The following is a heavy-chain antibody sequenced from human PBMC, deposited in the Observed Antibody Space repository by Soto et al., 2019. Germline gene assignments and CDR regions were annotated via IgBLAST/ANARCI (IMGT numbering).Heavy chain of an antibody. CDR3: ARDLDGSGSYYTDY. J-gene: IGHJ4*02. D-gene: IGHD3-10*01. Sequence: SVKVSCKASCYRFSGFGINWVRQVPGQGLEWMGWIRPYNGNKNYAQKFQGRVTMTTDTSTSTAYMEMRSLRSDDTAVYYCARDLDGSGSYYTDYWGQGSMVTVSS. CDR2: IRPYNGNK. CDR1: CYRFSGFG. V-gene: IGHV1-18*01.